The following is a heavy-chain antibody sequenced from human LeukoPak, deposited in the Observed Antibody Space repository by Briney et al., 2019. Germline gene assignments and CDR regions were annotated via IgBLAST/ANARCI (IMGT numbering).Heavy chain of an antibody. V-gene: IGHV4-34*01. CDR3: AREFPRPYYDSSGPYGALFY. Sequence: PSETLSLTCAVYGGSFSGYYWSWIRQPPGKGLEWIGEINHSGSTNYNPSLKSRVTISVDTSKNQFSLKLSSVTAADTAVYYCAREFPRPYYDSSGPYGALFYWGQGTLVTVSS. CDR1: GGSFSGYY. CDR2: INHSGST. J-gene: IGHJ4*02. D-gene: IGHD3-22*01.